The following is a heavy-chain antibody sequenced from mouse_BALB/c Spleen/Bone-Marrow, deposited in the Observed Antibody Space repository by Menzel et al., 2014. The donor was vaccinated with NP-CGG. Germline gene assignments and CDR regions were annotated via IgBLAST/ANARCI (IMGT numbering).Heavy chain of an antibody. Sequence: VQLKESGPELVKPGASVKMSCKGFGYTFTSYIMHWVKQKPGQGLEWIGYINPYNDGTKYNEKFKGKATLTSDKSSSTAYMELSSLTSEDSAVYYCARRWLPYAMDYWGQGTSVTVSS. D-gene: IGHD2-3*01. J-gene: IGHJ4*01. V-gene: IGHV1-14*01. CDR2: INPYNDGT. CDR1: GYTFTSYI. CDR3: ARRWLPYAMDY.